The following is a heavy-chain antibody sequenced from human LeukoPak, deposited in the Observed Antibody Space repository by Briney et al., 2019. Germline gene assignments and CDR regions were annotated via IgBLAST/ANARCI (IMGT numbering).Heavy chain of an antibody. CDR3: ARGPLTVTRGFDP. Sequence: NSSETLSLTCAVYGGSFSGYYWSWIRQPAGKGLEWIGRIYTSGSTHYNPSLKSRVTMSVDTSKNQFSLKLSSVTAADTAVYYCARGPLTVTRGFDPWGQGTLVTVSS. CDR2: IYTSGST. J-gene: IGHJ5*02. V-gene: IGHV4-59*10. CDR1: GGSFSGYY. D-gene: IGHD4-17*01.